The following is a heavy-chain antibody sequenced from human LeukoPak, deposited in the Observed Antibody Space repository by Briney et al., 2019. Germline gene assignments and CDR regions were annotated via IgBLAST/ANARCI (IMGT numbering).Heavy chain of an antibody. J-gene: IGHJ4*02. D-gene: IGHD2-21*01. CDR3: ARERSSVVDHGIDY. V-gene: IGHV4-38-2*02. CDR1: GYSTSSDYC. Sequence: PSETLSVTCFVSGYSTSSDYCWGWNRQPPGRGLEWIGSICHSGSTYYKPSLKSRVTISADTAKNQFSLKVTSVTAADTAVYYCARERSSVVDHGIDYWGQGFLVTDSS. CDR2: ICHSGST.